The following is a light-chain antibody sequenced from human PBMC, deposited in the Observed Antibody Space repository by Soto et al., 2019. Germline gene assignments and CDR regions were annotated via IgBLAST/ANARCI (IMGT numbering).Light chain of an antibody. J-gene: IGLJ1*01. CDR1: SSNIGAGYD. CDR2: GNS. V-gene: IGLV1-40*01. Sequence: QSVLTQPHSVSGAPGQRVTISCTGSSSNIGAGYDVHWYQQLPGTAPKLLIYGNSNRPSGVPDRFSGSKSGTSASLAITGLQAEDEADYYCQSYDSSLSGRGVFGTGTKVTVL. CDR3: QSYDSSLSGRGV.